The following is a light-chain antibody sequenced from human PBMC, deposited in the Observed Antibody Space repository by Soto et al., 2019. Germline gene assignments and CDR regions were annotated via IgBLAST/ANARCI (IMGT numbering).Light chain of an antibody. CDR1: QTISGT. CDR2: GAS. V-gene: IGKV3-15*01. CDR3: QQYNNWPRT. Sequence: EIVMTQSPATLSVSPGGRATLSCRASQTISGTLAWYQQKPGQAPRLLIYGASTRATGIPARFSGSGSGTEFTLTISSLQSEDFALYYCQQYNNWPRTFGQGTKVDIK. J-gene: IGKJ1*01.